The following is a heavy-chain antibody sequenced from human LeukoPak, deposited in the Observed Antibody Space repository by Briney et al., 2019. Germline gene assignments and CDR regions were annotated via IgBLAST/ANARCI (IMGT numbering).Heavy chain of an antibody. J-gene: IGHJ6*04. Sequence: ASVKVSCKASGGTFSSYANSWVRQAPGQGLEWMGGIIPIFGTANYAQKFQGRVTITADKSTNTAYMELSSLRSEDTAVYYCARELTHTLWFGESILPGYYGMDVWGKGTTVTVSS. CDR1: GGTFSSYA. V-gene: IGHV1-69*06. CDR2: IIPIFGTA. CDR3: ARELTHTLWFGESILPGYYGMDV. D-gene: IGHD3-10*01.